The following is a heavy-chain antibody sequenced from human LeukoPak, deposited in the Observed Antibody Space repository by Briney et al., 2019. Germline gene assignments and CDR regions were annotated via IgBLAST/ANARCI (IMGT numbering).Heavy chain of an antibody. CDR2: MDKQANLYTT. D-gene: IGHD1-26*01. V-gene: IGHV3-73*01. Sequence: GGSLKLSCVASASYFSASSIHCVRHSSGGGVEWIGHMDKQANLYTTALAACVNGRCSVSRDDSKNTAYLHMNSLKTEDTALYYCTRDSGTYNWFDPWGQGTLVTVSS. CDR3: TRDSGTYNWFDP. CDR1: ASYFSASS. J-gene: IGHJ5*02.